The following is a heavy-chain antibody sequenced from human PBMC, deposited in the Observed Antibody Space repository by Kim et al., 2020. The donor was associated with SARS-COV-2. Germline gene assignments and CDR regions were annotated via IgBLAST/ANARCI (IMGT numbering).Heavy chain of an antibody. CDR2: IFYSGST. D-gene: IGHD6-19*01. Sequence: SETLSLTCTVSGGSISSYYWSWIRQAPGKGLEWIGYIFYSGSTNYNPSLKSRVTISVDTSKNQFYLKLSSVTAADTAVYYCSRESYQWLVKGAWFDPGG. V-gene: IGHV4-59*01. CDR1: GGSISSYY. CDR3: SRESYQWLVKGAWFDP. J-gene: IGHJ5*02.